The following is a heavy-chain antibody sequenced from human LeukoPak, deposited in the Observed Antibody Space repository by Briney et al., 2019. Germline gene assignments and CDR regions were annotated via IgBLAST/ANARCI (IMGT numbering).Heavy chain of an antibody. D-gene: IGHD3-22*01. CDR1: GFTFSSYA. V-gene: IGHV3-23*01. CDR2: ISGSGGST. CDR3: AKDLISYYYDSSGYYPTFDY. J-gene: IGHJ4*02. Sequence: GGSLRLSCAASGFTFSSYAMSWVRRAPGKGLEWVSAISGSGGSTYYADSVKGRFTISRDNSKNTLYLQMNSLRAEDTAVYYCAKDLISYYYDSSGYYPTFDYWGQGTLVTVSS.